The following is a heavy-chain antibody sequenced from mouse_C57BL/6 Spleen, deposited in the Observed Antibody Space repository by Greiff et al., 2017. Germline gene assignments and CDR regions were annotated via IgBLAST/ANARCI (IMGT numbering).Heavy chain of an antibody. CDR2: INPNNGGT. J-gene: IGHJ1*03. D-gene: IGHD1-1*01. V-gene: IGHV1-26*01. CDR3: ARDYYGSSEGYFDV. CDR1: GYTFTDYY. Sequence: VQLQQSGPELVKPGASVKISCKASGYTFTDYYMNWVKQSHGKSLEWIGDINPNNGGTSYNQKFKGKATLTVDKSSSTAYMELRSLTSEDSAVYYCARDYYGSSEGYFDVWGTGTTVTVSS.